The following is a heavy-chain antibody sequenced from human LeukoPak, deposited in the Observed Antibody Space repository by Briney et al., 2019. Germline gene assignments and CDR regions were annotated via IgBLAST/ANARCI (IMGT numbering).Heavy chain of an antibody. V-gene: IGHV3-9*01. D-gene: IGHD1-26*01. Sequence: GGSLRLSCAASGFTFDDYAMHWVRQAPGKGLEWVSGISWNSGSIGYADSVKGRFTISRDNAKNSLYLQMNSLRAEDTALYYCAKDMGSGLYYYYGMDVWGQGTTATVSS. CDR2: ISWNSGSI. CDR1: GFTFDDYA. CDR3: AKDMGSGLYYYYGMDV. J-gene: IGHJ6*02.